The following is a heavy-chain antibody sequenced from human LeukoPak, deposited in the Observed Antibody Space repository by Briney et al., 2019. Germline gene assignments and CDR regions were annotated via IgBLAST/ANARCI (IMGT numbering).Heavy chain of an antibody. CDR1: GFTFSSYA. CDR2: VSPSSTST. Sequence: GGSLRLSCTASGFTFSSYAMTCVRQAPGKGLEWVSAVSPSSTSTYYADSVKGRFTISRDNSMSTLYLQMNSLRAEDTAVYYCAKMSAGPPLCGYWGRRTLVTVSS. J-gene: IGHJ4*02. V-gene: IGHV3-23*01. CDR3: AKMSAGPPLCGY. D-gene: IGHD2-21*01.